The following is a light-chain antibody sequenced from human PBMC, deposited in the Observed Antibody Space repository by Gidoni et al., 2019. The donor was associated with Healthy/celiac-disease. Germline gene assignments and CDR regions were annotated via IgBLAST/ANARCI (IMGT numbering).Light chain of an antibody. J-gene: IGKJ3*01. V-gene: IGKV3-20*01. Sequence: EIVLTQSPGTLSLSPGERATLSCRASQSVSSSYLAWYQQKPGQAPRLLIYGASSRATGLPDRFSGSGSGTDFTRTISRLEPEDFAVYYCQQYGSSPLFTFGPGTKVDIK. CDR3: QQYGSSPLFT. CDR1: QSVSSSY. CDR2: GAS.